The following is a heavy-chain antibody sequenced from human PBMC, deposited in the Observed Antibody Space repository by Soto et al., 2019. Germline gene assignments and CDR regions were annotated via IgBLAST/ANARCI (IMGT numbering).Heavy chain of an antibody. D-gene: IGHD3-10*01. CDR3: ARHDYGSGSPYYFAY. Sequence: QVQLQQWGAGLLKPSETLSLTCAVYGGSFSGYYWSWIRQPPGKVLEWIGEINHSGSTNYNPSLKSRVTISVDTSKHQCSLKLRAVTAADTAVYYCARHDYGSGSPYYFAYWGQGTLVPVSS. CDR2: INHSGST. J-gene: IGHJ4*02. V-gene: IGHV4-34*01. CDR1: GGSFSGYY.